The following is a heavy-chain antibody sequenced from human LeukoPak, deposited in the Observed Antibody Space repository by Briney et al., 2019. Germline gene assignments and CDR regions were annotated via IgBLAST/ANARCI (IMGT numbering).Heavy chain of an antibody. V-gene: IGHV2-5*01. J-gene: IGHJ4*02. CDR1: GFSLSTSGVG. CDR3: AHRGFGSSGSVFDY. CDR2: IYWNDDK. D-gene: IGHD3-22*01. Sequence: SGPTLVKPTQTLTLTCTFSGFSLSTSGVGVGWIRQPPGKALEGLALIYWNDDKRYSPSLKSRLTITKDTSKNQVVLTMTNMDPVDTATYYCAHRGFGSSGSVFDYWGQGTLVTVSS.